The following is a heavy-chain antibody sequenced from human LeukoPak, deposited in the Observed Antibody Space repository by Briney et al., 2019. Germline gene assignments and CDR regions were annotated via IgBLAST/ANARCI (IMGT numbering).Heavy chain of an antibody. J-gene: IGHJ6*03. V-gene: IGHV1-18*03. CDR2: ISAYNGNT. Sequence: GASVKVSCKASGYTFTSYGISWVRQAPGQGLEWMGWISAYNGNTNYAQKLQGRVTMTTDTSTSTAYMELRSLRSDDMAVYYCARDFGGLTYYDFWSGYPRYYYYMDVWGKGTTVTVSS. CDR3: ARDFGGLTYYDFWSGYPRYYYYMDV. CDR1: GYTFTSYG. D-gene: IGHD3-3*01.